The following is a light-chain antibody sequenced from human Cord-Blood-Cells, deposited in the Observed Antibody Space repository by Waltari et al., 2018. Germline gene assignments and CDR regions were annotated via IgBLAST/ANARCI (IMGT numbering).Light chain of an antibody. CDR2: LGL. CDR3: MQGIQTPVT. J-gene: IGKJ3*01. CDR1: QSLLHSNGYNY. Sequence: DIVMTQSPLSLPVTPGEPASISCRSSQSLLHSNGYNYLDWYLQKPGQTPQLLMYLGLKRASAVPDRFSCSGSGSDLTLKSSSVEVEYVGVDYCMQGIQTPVTFGPGTKVDIK. V-gene: IGKV2-28*01.